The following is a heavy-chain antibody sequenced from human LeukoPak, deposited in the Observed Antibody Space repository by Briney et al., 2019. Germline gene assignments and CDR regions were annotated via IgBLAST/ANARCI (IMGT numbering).Heavy chain of an antibody. Sequence: ASVEVSCKASGYTFTGYYIHWVRQAPGQGLEWMGWINPNTGGTNYAQNFQGRVTMTRDTSISTAYMELSRLRSDDTAVYYCARYDILTVDTFDIWGQGTMVTASS. J-gene: IGHJ3*02. D-gene: IGHD3-9*01. CDR1: GYTFTGYY. CDR2: INPNTGGT. CDR3: ARYDILTVDTFDI. V-gene: IGHV1-2*02.